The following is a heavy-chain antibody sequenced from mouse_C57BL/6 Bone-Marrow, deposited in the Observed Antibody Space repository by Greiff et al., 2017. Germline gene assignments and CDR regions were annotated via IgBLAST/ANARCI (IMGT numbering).Heavy chain of an antibody. V-gene: IGHV5-6*01. J-gene: IGHJ2*01. Sequence: EVMLMESGGDLVKPGGSLKLSCAASGFTFSSYGMSWVRQTPDKRLEWVATISSGGSYTYYPDSVKGRFTISRDNAKNTLYLQMSSLKSEDTAMYYCARLAGTYFDYWGQGTTLTVSS. CDR1: GFTFSSYG. D-gene: IGHD4-1*01. CDR2: ISSGGSYT. CDR3: ARLAGTYFDY.